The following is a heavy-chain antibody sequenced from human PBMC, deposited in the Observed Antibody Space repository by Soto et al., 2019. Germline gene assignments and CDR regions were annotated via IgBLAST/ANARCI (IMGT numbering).Heavy chain of an antibody. CDR3: AALDYYDSSGYSDAFDI. CDR1: GFTFTSSA. J-gene: IGHJ3*02. CDR2: IVVGSGNT. D-gene: IGHD3-22*01. V-gene: IGHV1-58*01. Sequence: GASVKVSCKASGFTFTSSAVQWVRQARGQRLEWIGWIVVGSGNTNYAQKFQERVTITRDMSTSTAYMELNSLRSEDTAVYYCAALDYYDSSGYSDAFDIWGQGTMVTVSS.